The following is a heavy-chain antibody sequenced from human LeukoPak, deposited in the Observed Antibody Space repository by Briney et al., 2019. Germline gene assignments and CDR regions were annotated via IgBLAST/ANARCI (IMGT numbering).Heavy chain of an antibody. V-gene: IGHV3-21*01. CDR2: ITSSSRYV. J-gene: IGHJ3*02. CDR1: GFTFSSYN. CDR3: ARDSGYCSGGSCDHDAFDI. D-gene: IGHD2-15*01. Sequence: GGSLRLSCAASGFTFSSYNMNWVRQAPGKGLEWVSSITSSSRYVYYTDSVRGRFTISRDNAKNSLYLQMNSLRAEDTAVYYCARDSGYCSGGSCDHDAFDIWGQGTMVTVSS.